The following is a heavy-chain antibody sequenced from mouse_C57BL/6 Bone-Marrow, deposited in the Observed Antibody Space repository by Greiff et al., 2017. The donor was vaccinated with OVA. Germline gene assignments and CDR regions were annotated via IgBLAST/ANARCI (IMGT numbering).Heavy chain of an antibody. Sequence: VMLVESGPGLVAPSQSLSITCTVSGFSLTSYGVHWVRQPPGKGLEWLVVIWSDGSTTYNSALKSRLSISKDNSKSQVFLNMNSLQTDDTAMYYCARHVYGSSYDWYFDVWGTGTTVTVSS. D-gene: IGHD1-1*01. J-gene: IGHJ1*03. V-gene: IGHV2-6-1*01. CDR1: GFSLTSYG. CDR3: ARHVYGSSYDWYFDV. CDR2: IWSDGST.